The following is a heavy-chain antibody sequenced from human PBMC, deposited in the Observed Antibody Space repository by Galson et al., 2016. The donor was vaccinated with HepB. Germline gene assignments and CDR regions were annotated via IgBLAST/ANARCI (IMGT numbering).Heavy chain of an antibody. CDR2: ISAYNDNI. D-gene: IGHD1-26*01. V-gene: IGHV1-18*01. CDR1: GYTFTSYG. Sequence: SVKVSCKASGYTFTSYGISWVRQAPGQGLEWMGWISAYNDNINYAQKLQGRATMTTDTSTSTAYMELRSLRSDDTAVYYCARWGVGATGGDYWGQGTLVTVSS. J-gene: IGHJ4*02. CDR3: ARWGVGATGGDY.